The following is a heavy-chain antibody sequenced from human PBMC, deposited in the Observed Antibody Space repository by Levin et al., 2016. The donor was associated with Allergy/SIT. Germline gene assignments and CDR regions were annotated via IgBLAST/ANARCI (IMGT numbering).Heavy chain of an antibody. D-gene: IGHD4-11*01. J-gene: IGHJ4*02. CDR3: AKDPNSKVHRFDY. Sequence: VRQAPGKGLEWVSAISGSGGSTYYADSVKGRFTISRGNSKNTLYLQMNSLRAEDTAVYYCAKDPNSKVHRFDYWGQGTLVTVSS. V-gene: IGHV3-23*01. CDR2: ISGSGGST.